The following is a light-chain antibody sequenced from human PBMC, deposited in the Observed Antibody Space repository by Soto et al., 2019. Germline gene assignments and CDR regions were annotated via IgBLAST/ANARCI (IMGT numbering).Light chain of an antibody. CDR3: QSYDSSLSGNVV. Sequence: QAVVTQPPSVSGAPGQRVTISCTGSSSNIGAGYDVHWYQQLPGTAPKLLIYGNNNRPSGVPDRFSGSKSDTSASLAITGLQAEDEADYYCQSYDSSLSGNVVFGGGTKLTVL. V-gene: IGLV1-40*01. J-gene: IGLJ2*01. CDR2: GNN. CDR1: SSNIGAGYD.